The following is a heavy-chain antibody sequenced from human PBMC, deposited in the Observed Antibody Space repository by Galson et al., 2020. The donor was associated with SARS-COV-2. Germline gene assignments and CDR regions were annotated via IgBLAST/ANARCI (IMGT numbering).Heavy chain of an antibody. Sequence: SETLSLTCAVSGYSISTTNYWGWVRQPPGKGLEWIGSIYPSGSTYYTPSLNSRVTISLDTSRNQFSLTLHSVTAADTALYYWVIQGVNMMVLVTIPGWFCDRWGRGTLVSVAS. J-gene: IGHJ2*01. V-gene: IGHV4-38-2*01. CDR2: IYPSGST. CDR3: VIQGVNMMVLVTIPGWFCDR. D-gene: IGHD5-12*01. CDR1: GYSISTTNY.